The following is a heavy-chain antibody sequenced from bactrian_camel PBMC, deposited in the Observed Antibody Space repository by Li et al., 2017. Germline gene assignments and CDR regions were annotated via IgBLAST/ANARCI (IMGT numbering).Heavy chain of an antibody. CDR2: IVSGGGRT. CDR3: AKDLVGYGGSWQNRN. CDR1: GFIFSNYA. Sequence: VQLVESGGGLVQPGGSLRLSCAASGFIFSNYAMSWVRQAPGKGLECVSTIVSGGGRTYYSDSVRGRFTISRDDAKNTGYLQLSSLETEDMAMYYCAKDLVGYGGSWQNRNWGQGTQVTVS. J-gene: IGHJ4*01. D-gene: IGHD6*01. V-gene: IGHV3S40*01.